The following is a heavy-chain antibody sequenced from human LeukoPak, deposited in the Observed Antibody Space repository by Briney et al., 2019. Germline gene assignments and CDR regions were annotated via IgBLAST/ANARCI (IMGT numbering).Heavy chain of an antibody. CDR3: ATGKLDASGFDFMLPF. D-gene: IGHD5-12*01. V-gene: IGHV3-30*10. J-gene: IGHJ4*02. Sequence: GGSLRLSCAASGFTFSRSAMHWVRQAPGKGLEWLAVFSRDGINTYYRDSLKGRFPISRDNYRKIFYLQMNSLRIEDTAIYYCATGKLDASGFDFMLPFWGQGTLVSVSS. CDR2: FSRDGINT. CDR1: GFTFSRSA.